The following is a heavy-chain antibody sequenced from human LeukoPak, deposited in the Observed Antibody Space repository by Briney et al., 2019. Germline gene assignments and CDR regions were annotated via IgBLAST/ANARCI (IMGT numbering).Heavy chain of an antibody. V-gene: IGHV1-2*02. CDR2: INPNSGGT. CDR1: GYTFTGYY. D-gene: IGHD6-13*01. Sequence: ASVKVPCKASGYTFTGYYMHWVRQAPGQGLEWMGWINPNSGGTNYAQKFQGRVTMTRDTSISTAYMELSRLRSDDTAVYYCARGYSSSWYRKSQDSYFDYWGQGTLVTVSS. CDR3: ARGYSSSWYRKSQDSYFDY. J-gene: IGHJ4*02.